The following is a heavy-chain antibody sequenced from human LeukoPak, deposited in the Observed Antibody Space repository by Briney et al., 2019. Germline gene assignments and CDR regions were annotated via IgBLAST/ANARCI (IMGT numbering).Heavy chain of an antibody. Sequence: GGSLRLSCAASGFTFSSYGMHWVRQAPGKGLDWVAFIRYDGSNKYYADSVKGRFTISRDNSKNTLYLQMNSLRAEDTAVYYCAKAVDYYDSSGYLDYWGQGTLVTVSS. D-gene: IGHD3-22*01. CDR2: IRYDGSNK. J-gene: IGHJ4*02. V-gene: IGHV3-30*02. CDR1: GFTFSSYG. CDR3: AKAVDYYDSSGYLDY.